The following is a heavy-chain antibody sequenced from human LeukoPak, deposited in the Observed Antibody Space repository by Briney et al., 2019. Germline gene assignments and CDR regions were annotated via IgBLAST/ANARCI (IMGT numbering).Heavy chain of an antibody. D-gene: IGHD3-16*01. CDR1: GGSISSSTYY. CDR2: IYYSGTT. J-gene: IGHJ4*02. V-gene: IGHV4-39*01. CDR3: ARGWGSNSWYGDY. Sequence: SETLSLTCTVSGGSISSSTYYWGWIRQPPGKGLEWIGNIYYSGTTYYNPSLKSRLTISVDTSKNQFSLNLTSVTAADTAVYYCARGWGSNSWYGDYWGQGTLVTVSS.